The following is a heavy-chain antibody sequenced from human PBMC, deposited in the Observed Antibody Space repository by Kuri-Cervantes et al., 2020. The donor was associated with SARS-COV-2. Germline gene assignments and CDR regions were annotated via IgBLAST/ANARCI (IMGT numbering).Heavy chain of an antibody. CDR2: INAGNGNT. CDR1: GYTFTSYA. J-gene: IGHJ6*02. D-gene: IGHD1-7*01. Sequence: ASVKVSCKASGYTFTSYAMHWVRQAPGQRLEWMGWINAGNGNTKYSQKFQGRVTITRDTSASTAYMELSSLRSEDTAVYYCARDQGLELLSGYYGMDVWGQGTKVTAP. CDR3: ARDQGLELLSGYYGMDV. V-gene: IGHV1-3*01.